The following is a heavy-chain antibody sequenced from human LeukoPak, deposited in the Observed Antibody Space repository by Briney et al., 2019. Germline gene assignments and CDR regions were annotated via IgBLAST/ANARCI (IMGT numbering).Heavy chain of an antibody. CDR3: ARDQAVANFDY. CDR2: ISSSSSYI. V-gene: IGHV3-21*01. CDR1: EFTFSSYS. Sequence: SGGSLRLSCAASEFTFSSYSMNWVRQAPGKGLEWVSSISSSSSYIYYADSVKGRFTISRDNAKNSLYLQMNSLRAEDTAVYYCARDQAVANFDYWGQGTLVTVSS. D-gene: IGHD6-19*01. J-gene: IGHJ4*02.